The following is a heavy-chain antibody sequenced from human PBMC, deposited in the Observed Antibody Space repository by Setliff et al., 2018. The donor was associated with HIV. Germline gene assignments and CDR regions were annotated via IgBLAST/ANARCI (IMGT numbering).Heavy chain of an antibody. J-gene: IGHJ4*02. CDR3: ARDVGRDGYCFDH. CDR2: IIPIFGAA. CDR1: GYNFTNYG. Sequence: GASVKVSCKASGYNFTNYGISWVRQAPGQGLEWMGGIIPIFGAANYAQKFQGRVTMTTDRSTSTAYMELRSLRSDDTAVYYCARDVGRDGYCFDHWGQGTLVTVSS. V-gene: IGHV1-18*01. D-gene: IGHD5-12*01.